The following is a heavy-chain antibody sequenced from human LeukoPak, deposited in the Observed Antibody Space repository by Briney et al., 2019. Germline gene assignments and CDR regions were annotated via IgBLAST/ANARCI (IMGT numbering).Heavy chain of an antibody. CDR2: INHSGST. D-gene: IGHD6-25*01. Sequence: SETLSLTCAVYGGSFSGYYWSWIRQPPGKGLEWIGEINHSGSTNYNPSLKSRVTISVDTSKNQFSLKLSSVTAADTAVYYCARNGARLRAFDIWGQGTMVTVSS. CDR1: GGSFSGYY. V-gene: IGHV4-34*01. J-gene: IGHJ3*02. CDR3: ARNGARLRAFDI.